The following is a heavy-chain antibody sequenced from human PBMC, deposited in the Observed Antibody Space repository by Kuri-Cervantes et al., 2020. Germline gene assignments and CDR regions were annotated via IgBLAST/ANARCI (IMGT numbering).Heavy chain of an antibody. CDR3: ARTDYNDGSGYSDY. V-gene: IGHV4-34*01. D-gene: IGHD3-22*01. J-gene: IGHJ4*02. Sequence: SQTLSLTCAVFGASFSGHHWSWIRQSPGKGLEWIGEVSHGGSTNFSPSLESRVTMSVDTSKKQFSLKLASVTAADTAVYYCARTDYNDGSGYSDYWGQGTLVTVSS. CDR1: GASFSGHH. CDR2: VSHGGST.